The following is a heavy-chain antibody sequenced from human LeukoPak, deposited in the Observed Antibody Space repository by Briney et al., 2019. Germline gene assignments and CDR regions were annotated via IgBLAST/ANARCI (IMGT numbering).Heavy chain of an antibody. CDR3: ARYYDSSAHFDY. V-gene: IGHV1-46*01. CDR1: GYTFTGYW. CDR2: ISPRGGST. D-gene: IGHD3-22*01. Sequence: GASVKLSCKAFGYTFTGYWMHWVRQAPGQGPEWMGVISPRGGSTIYAQKFKGRVTLTRDMSTSTDYLELSSLRSEDTAVYYCARYYDSSAHFDYWGQGTLVTVSS. J-gene: IGHJ4*02.